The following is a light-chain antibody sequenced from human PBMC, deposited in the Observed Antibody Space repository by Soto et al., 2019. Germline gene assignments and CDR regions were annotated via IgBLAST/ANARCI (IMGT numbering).Light chain of an antibody. CDR1: ESVSTSH. V-gene: IGKV3-20*01. CDR3: QQFTGSPWT. J-gene: IGKJ1*01. Sequence: EIVLTQSPGTLSLSPGERATLSCRASESVSTSHLAWYQHKPGQAPRLLIYGTSTRATGIPGRFSGGGSETDFTLTISSLEPEDFAVYYCQQFTGSPWTFGQGTKVDIK. CDR2: GTS.